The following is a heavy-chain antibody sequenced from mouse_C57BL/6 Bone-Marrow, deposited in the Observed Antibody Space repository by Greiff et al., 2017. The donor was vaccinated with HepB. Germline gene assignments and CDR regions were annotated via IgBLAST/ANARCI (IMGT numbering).Heavy chain of an antibody. CDR2: IYPRSGNT. Sequence: QVQLKQSGAELARPGASVKLSCKASGYTFTSYGISWVKQRTGQGLEWIGEIYPRSGNTYYNEKFKGKATLTADKSSSTAYMELRSLTSEDSAVYFCATVVATKFAYWGQGTLVTVSA. V-gene: IGHV1-81*01. CDR3: ATVVATKFAY. CDR1: GYTFTSYG. J-gene: IGHJ3*01. D-gene: IGHD1-1*01.